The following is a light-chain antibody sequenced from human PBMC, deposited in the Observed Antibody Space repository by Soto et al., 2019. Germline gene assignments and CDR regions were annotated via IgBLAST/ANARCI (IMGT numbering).Light chain of an antibody. CDR3: QHYNNWPPWT. V-gene: IGKV3-15*01. J-gene: IGKJ1*01. CDR2: CAS. Sequence: EIVMTQSPATLSVSPGERATLSCRASQSVSSNLSWYQQKPGQAPRLLIYCASTSATGIPARFSGSGSGTEFTLTISSLQSADVAVYYCQHYNNWPPWTFGQGTKVEIK. CDR1: QSVSSN.